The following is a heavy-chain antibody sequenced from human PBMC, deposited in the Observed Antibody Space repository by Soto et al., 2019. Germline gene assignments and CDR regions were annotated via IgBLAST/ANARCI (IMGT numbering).Heavy chain of an antibody. Sequence: GGSLRLSCAASGFTFSDYYMSWIRQAPGKGLEWVSYISSSGSTIYYADSVKGRFTISRDNAKNSLYLQMNSLRAEDTAVYYCARDSEYSSSSAAFDIWGQGTMVTVSS. CDR3: ARDSEYSSSSAAFDI. D-gene: IGHD6-6*01. CDR2: ISSSGSTI. V-gene: IGHV3-11*01. CDR1: GFTFSDYY. J-gene: IGHJ3*02.